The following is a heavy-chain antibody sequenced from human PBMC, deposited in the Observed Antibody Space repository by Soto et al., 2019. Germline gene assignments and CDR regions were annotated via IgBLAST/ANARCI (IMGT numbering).Heavy chain of an antibody. Sequence: GESLKISCKGSGYSFTSYWIGWVRQMPGKGLEWMGIIYPGDSDTRYSTSFQGQVTISADKSISTAYLQWSSLKASDTATYYCARHQTSSSSWYYYYYYMDVWGKGTTVTVSS. CDR2: IYPGDSDT. V-gene: IGHV5-51*01. CDR1: GYSFTSYW. J-gene: IGHJ6*03. CDR3: ARHQTSSSSWYYYYYYMDV. D-gene: IGHD6-13*01.